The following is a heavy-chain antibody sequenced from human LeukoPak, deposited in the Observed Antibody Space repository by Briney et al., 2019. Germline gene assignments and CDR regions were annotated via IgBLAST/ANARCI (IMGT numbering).Heavy chain of an antibody. CDR3: ARVFTIAAAGTVDY. CDR2: ISSSGSTT. J-gene: IGHJ4*02. Sequence: GGSLRLSCAASGFTFTDYYMSWIRQAPGKGLEWVSYISSSGSTTHYADCVKGRFTISRDNAKNSLYLQMNSLRAEDTAVYYCARVFTIAAAGTVDYWGQGTLLTASS. V-gene: IGHV3-11*01. CDR1: GFTFTDYY. D-gene: IGHD6-13*01.